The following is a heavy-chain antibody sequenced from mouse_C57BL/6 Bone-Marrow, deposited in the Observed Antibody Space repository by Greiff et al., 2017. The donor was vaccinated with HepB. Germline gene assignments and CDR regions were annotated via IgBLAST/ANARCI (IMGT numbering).Heavy chain of an antibody. J-gene: IGHJ1*03. Sequence: VQLQQSGPVLVKPGASVKMSCKASGYTFTDYYINWVKQSHGKGLEWIGVINPYNGGTSYNQKFKGKATLTVDKSSSTAYMELNSLTSEDSAVYYCASLWYFDVWGTGTTVTVSS. CDR3: ASLWYFDV. V-gene: IGHV1-19*01. CDR2: INPYNGGT. CDR1: GYTFTDYY.